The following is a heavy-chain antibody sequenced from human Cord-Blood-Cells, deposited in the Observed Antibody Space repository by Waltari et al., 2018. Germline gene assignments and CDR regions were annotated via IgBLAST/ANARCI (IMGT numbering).Heavy chain of an antibody. J-gene: IGHJ3*02. CDR3: AKDFTMTTEAFDI. Sequence: EVQLLESGGGLVQPGGSLRLSCAASGFTFSSYAMSWVRQAPGRGLGWVSAMSGSGGSTYYADSVKGRFTISRDNSKNTLYRQMNSLRAEDTAVYYWAKDFTMTTEAFDIWGQGTMVTVSS. V-gene: IGHV3-23*01. D-gene: IGHD4-17*01. CDR1: GFTFSSYA. CDR2: MSGSGGST.